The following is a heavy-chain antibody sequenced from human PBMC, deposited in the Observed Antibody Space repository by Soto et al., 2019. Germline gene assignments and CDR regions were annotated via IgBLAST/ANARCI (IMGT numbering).Heavy chain of an antibody. CDR2: IYPGDSDT. D-gene: IGHD3-10*01. J-gene: IGHJ4*02. V-gene: IGHV5-51*01. Sequence: ESLKLSFEGCGYRFTSYWIGWVRQMPGKGLEWMGIIYPGDSDTRYSPSFQGTVTISADKSISTAYLQWSSLKASDTAMYYCARLTRGMVRGVIGTTGPFYGFDYWGQGTLVTVSS. CDR1: GYRFTSYW. CDR3: ARLTRGMVRGVIGTTGPFYGFDY.